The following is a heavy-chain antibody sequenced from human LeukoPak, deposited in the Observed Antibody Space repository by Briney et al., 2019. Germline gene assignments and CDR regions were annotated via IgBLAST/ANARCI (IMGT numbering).Heavy chain of an antibody. CDR1: GFTFSSYS. D-gene: IGHD3-9*01. V-gene: IGHV3-48*02. CDR2: ISSTSSTI. J-gene: IGHJ4*02. CDR3: AGSYTYDILSGLPGY. Sequence: GGSLRLSCAASGFTFSSYSMNWVRQAPGMGLEWVSYISSTSSTIYYADSVKGRFTISRDNAKNSLYLQMNSLRDEDTAVYYCAGSYTYDILSGLPGYWGQGTLVTVSS.